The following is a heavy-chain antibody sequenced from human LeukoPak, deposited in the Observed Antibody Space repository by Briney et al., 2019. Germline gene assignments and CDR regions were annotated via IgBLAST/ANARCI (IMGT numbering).Heavy chain of an antibody. CDR2: ITGSASGT. V-gene: IGHV3-23*01. J-gene: IGHJ6*02. D-gene: IGHD1-26*01. CDR1: GFTFSSYA. CDR3: AKRPPYSDTWFVMDV. Sequence: GGSLRLSCAASGFTFSSYAMSWVRQAPGKGLEWVSTITGSASGTYYADSVKGRFTISRDNSKNTMFLQMNSLRAEDTAVYYCAKRPPYSDTWFVMDVWGQGTTVTVSS.